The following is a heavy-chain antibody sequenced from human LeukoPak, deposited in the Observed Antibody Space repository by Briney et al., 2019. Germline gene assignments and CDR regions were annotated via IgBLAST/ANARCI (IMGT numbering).Heavy chain of an antibody. CDR1: GYSFTNYW. D-gene: IGHD3-10*01. CDR3: ARQSVYGSGSYYNVEGMDV. J-gene: IGHJ6*02. CDR2: IYPGDSDT. Sequence: GESLKISCKGSGYSFTNYWICWVRQMPGKGLEWMGIIYPGDSDTRYSPSFQGQVTISADKSISTAYLQWSSLKASDTAMYYCARQSVYGSGSYYNVEGMDVWGQGTTATVSS. V-gene: IGHV5-51*01.